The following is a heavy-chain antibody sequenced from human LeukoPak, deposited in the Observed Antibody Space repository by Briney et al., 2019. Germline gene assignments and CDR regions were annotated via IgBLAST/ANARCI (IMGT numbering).Heavy chain of an antibody. Sequence: KPGGSLRLSCAASGFTFSSYSMNWVRQAPGKGLEWVSSISSSSSYIYYADSVKGRFTISRDNAKNSLYLQMNSLRAEDTAVYYCARVQQLWLRKGYYGMDVWGQGTTVTVSS. D-gene: IGHD5-18*01. CDR2: ISSSSSYI. V-gene: IGHV3-21*01. CDR3: ARVQQLWLRKGYYGMDV. CDR1: GFTFSSYS. J-gene: IGHJ6*02.